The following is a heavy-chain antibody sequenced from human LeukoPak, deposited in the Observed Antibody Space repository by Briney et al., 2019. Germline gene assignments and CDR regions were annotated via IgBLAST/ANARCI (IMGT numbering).Heavy chain of an antibody. CDR2: ISGSGGST. D-gene: IGHD1-7*01. Sequence: GGSLRLSCAASGFTFSSYSMTWVRQAPGKGLEWVSAISGSGGSTYYADSVKGRFTISRDNSKNTLYLQMNSLRAEDTAVYYCAKSSWNSQYYYYYYGMDVWGHGTTVTVSS. V-gene: IGHV3-23*01. CDR1: GFTFSSYS. J-gene: IGHJ6*02. CDR3: AKSSWNSQYYYYYYGMDV.